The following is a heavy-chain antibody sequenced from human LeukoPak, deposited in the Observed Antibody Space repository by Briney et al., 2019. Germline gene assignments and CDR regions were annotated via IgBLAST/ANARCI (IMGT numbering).Heavy chain of an antibody. J-gene: IGHJ3*02. CDR2: ISTYNGNT. CDR1: GYTFNSYV. D-gene: IGHD6-13*01. V-gene: IGHV1-18*01. CDR3: ARVTSSWYTLGAFDI. Sequence: GASVKVSCKASGYTFNSYVISWVRQAPGQGLEWMGWISTYNGNTNYAQKVQGRITMTTDTSTNTAYMELRSLRSDDTAVYYCARVTSSWYTLGAFDIWGQGTMVTVSS.